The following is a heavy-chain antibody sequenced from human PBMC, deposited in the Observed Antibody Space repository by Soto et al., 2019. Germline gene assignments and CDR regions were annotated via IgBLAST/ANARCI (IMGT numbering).Heavy chain of an antibody. CDR2: IKTKSEGGPT. CDR3: TTGSVEGV. J-gene: IGHJ6*01. D-gene: IGHD2-15*01. V-gene: IGHV3-15*07. Sequence: EVQLVESGGGFIQPGGSLRLSCAASGLPISNAWMNWVRQAPGKGLEWVGRIKTKSEGGPTDYAAAVKGRFTVSRDASKNTLYLQMNRLKTEDTAVYYCTTGSVEGVWGQGTTVTVSS. CDR1: GLPISNAW.